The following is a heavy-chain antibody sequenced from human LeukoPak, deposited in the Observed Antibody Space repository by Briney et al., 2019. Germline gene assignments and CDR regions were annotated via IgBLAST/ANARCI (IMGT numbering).Heavy chain of an antibody. V-gene: IGHV4-59*08. D-gene: IGHD6-13*01. CDR3: ARLGYSSSWYKVDY. Sequence: SETLSLTCTVSGGSISSYHWSWIRQPPGKGLEWIGYVYSSGSTNYNPSLESRVTISGDTSKNQFSLKLSSVTAADTAVYYCARLGYSSSWYKVDYWGQGTLVTVSS. CDR1: GGSISSYH. J-gene: IGHJ4*02. CDR2: VYSSGST.